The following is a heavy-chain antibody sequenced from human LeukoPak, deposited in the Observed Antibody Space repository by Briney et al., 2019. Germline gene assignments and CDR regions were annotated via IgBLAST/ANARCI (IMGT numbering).Heavy chain of an antibody. Sequence: PSETLSLTCTVSGGSLSSYYWSWLRQPAGKGRVWLGRIYTSGSINYNPSLKSRVTMSVDTSKNQFSLKLSSVTAADTAVYYCARDPHTPYSSSPRFDTWGKGTLVTVSS. J-gene: IGHJ5*02. CDR3: ARDPHTPYSSSPRFDT. V-gene: IGHV4-4*07. CDR1: GGSLSSYY. D-gene: IGHD6-6*01. CDR2: IYTSGSI.